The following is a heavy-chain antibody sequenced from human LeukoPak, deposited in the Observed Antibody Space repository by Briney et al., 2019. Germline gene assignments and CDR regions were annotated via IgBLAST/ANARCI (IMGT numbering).Heavy chain of an antibody. CDR1: GFTFSNHA. Sequence: GGSLRLSCAASGFTFSNHAMTWVRQAPGKGLEWVSSVSSSGDRTYYAESVRGRFTISRDNSKNTLYLQMNSLRAEDTAIYYCAPRGSVIGDLYLAYWGQGTLVTVSS. J-gene: IGHJ4*02. D-gene: IGHD3-16*01. CDR2: VSSSGDRT. CDR3: APRGSVIGDLYLAY. V-gene: IGHV3-23*01.